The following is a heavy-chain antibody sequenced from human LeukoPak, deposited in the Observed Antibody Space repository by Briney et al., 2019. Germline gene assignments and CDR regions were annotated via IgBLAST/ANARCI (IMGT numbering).Heavy chain of an antibody. CDR3: ARDQLGGSSSYFGDAFDI. J-gene: IGHJ3*02. Sequence: GASVKVSFKASGYTFTSYGISWVRQAPRQGLEWMGWISAYNGNTNYAQKLQGRVTMTTDTSTSTDYMELRSLRSDDTAVYYGARDQLGGSSSYFGDAFDIWGQGTMVTVSS. V-gene: IGHV1-18*01. D-gene: IGHD6-19*01. CDR2: ISAYNGNT. CDR1: GYTFTSYG.